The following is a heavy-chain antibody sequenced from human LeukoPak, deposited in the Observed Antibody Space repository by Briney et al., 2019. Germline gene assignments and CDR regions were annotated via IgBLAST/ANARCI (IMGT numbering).Heavy chain of an antibody. J-gene: IGHJ6*03. CDR1: GYTFTGYY. CDR3: AREGIYSGSYYYYYYYYMDV. D-gene: IGHD1-26*01. Sequence: ASVKVSCKASGYTFTGYYMHWVRQAPGQGLEWMGWINPNSGGTNYAREFQGRVTMTRDTSISTAYMELSRLRSDDTAVYYCAREGIYSGSYYYYYYYYMDVWGKGTTVTVSS. CDR2: INPNSGGT. V-gene: IGHV1-2*02.